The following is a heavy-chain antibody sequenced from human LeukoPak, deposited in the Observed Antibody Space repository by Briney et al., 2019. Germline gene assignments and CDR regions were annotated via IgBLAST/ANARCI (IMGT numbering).Heavy chain of an antibody. V-gene: IGHV3-23*01. J-gene: IGHJ4*02. Sequence: PGGSLRLSCAASGFIFSSYAMSWVRQAPGKGLEWVSAISRGGGSTYHADSVKGRFTISRDNSKSTLYLQMTSLRADDTAVYYCAKDPIRDHYDTIPSYYFDSWGQGSLVTVSS. D-gene: IGHD3-22*01. CDR1: GFIFSSYA. CDR2: ISRGGGST. CDR3: AKDPIRDHYDTIPSYYFDS.